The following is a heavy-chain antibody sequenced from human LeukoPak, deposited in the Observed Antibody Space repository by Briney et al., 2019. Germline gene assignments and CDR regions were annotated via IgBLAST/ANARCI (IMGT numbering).Heavy chain of an antibody. D-gene: IGHD3-22*01. J-gene: IGHJ4*02. CDR3: ARDRPSTYYYDSSGYYPIDY. CDR1: GFTFSSYA. Sequence: GGSLRLSCVASGFTFSSYAMHWVRQAPGKGLEWVAGISFDGSIEVYADSVKGRFTISRDNSKNTLYLQMNSLRAEDTAVYYCARDRPSTYYYDSSGYYPIDYWGQGTLVTVSS. V-gene: IGHV3-30-3*01. CDR2: ISFDGSIE.